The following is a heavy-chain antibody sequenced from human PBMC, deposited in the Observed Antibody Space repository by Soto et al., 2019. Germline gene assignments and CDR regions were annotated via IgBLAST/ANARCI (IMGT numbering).Heavy chain of an antibody. CDR1: GGSLSGYY. J-gene: IGHJ4*02. CDR2: IKDGGLT. Sequence: QVQLQQWGAGLLKPSETLSLTCVVYGGSLSGYYWSWIRQPPGKGLEWIGEIKDGGLTNYSPSLKRRATRSADTPKNQFSLKLHSVTAADRAVYYCARGQEGVVATHWDQGTLVTVSS. D-gene: IGHD5-12*01. V-gene: IGHV4-34*01. CDR3: ARGQEGVVATH.